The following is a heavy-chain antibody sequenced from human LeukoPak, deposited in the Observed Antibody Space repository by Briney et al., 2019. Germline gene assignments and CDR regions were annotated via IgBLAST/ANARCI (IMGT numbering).Heavy chain of an antibody. CDR1: GFTFSSYA. Sequence: GGSLRLSCAASGFTFSSYAMHWVRRAPGKGLEWVAVISYDGSNKYYADSVKGRFTISRDNSKNTLYLQMNSLRAEDTAVYYCARGSEITMVRGVLDYWGQGTLVTVSS. V-gene: IGHV3-30-3*01. CDR3: ARGSEITMVRGVLDY. CDR2: ISYDGSNK. D-gene: IGHD3-10*01. J-gene: IGHJ4*02.